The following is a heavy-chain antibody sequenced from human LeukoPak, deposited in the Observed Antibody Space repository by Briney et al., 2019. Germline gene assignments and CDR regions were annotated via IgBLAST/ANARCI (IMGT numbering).Heavy chain of an antibody. D-gene: IGHD6-19*01. Sequence: SETLSLTCTVSGGSMSSYYWSWIRQPPGKGLEWIGYIYYSGSTNYNPSLKSRATISVDTSKNQFSLKLSSVTAADTAVYYCAKPQWLGGDAFDIWGQGTMVTVSS. CDR2: IYYSGST. V-gene: IGHV4-59*08. CDR3: AKPQWLGGDAFDI. CDR1: GGSMSSYY. J-gene: IGHJ3*02.